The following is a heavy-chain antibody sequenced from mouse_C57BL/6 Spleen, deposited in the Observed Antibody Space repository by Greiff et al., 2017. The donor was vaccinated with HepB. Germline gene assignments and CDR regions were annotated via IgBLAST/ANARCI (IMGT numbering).Heavy chain of an antibody. CDR2: IDPETGGT. V-gene: IGHV1-15*01. CDR1: GYTFTDYE. CDR3: TIWYSYFLDY. Sequence: VQLQQSGAELVRPGASVTLSCKASGYTFTDYEMHWVKQTPVHGLEWIGAIDPETGGTAYNQKFKGKAILTADKSSSTAYMELRSLTSEDSAVYYCTIWYSYFLDYWGQGTTLTVSS. D-gene: IGHD2-1*01. J-gene: IGHJ2*01.